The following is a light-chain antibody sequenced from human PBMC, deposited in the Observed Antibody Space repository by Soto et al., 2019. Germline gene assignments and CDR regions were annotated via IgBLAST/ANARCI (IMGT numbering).Light chain of an antibody. J-gene: IGKJ3*01. Sequence: EIVLTQSPATLSLSPGERDTLSCRASQSVGSYLAWYQQKPGQAPRLLIYGASNRAPGIPARFSGSGSGTDFTLTISSLEPEDFAVYHCLQRSIGFTFGPGTKVDIK. CDR2: GAS. CDR3: LQRSIGFT. CDR1: QSVGSY. V-gene: IGKV3-11*01.